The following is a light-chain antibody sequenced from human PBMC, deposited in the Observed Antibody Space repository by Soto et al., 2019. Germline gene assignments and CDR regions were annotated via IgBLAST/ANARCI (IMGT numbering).Light chain of an antibody. CDR1: QSISSY. V-gene: IGKV1-39*01. Sequence: DIQMTQSPSSLSASVGDRVTITCRASQSISSYLNWYQQKPGKAPKLLIYAASSLQSGVPSRFSGSGSGTEFTLTISRLQPEDLATYYCQQSYSTPRTCGQGTKVEIK. J-gene: IGKJ1*01. CDR2: AAS. CDR3: QQSYSTPRT.